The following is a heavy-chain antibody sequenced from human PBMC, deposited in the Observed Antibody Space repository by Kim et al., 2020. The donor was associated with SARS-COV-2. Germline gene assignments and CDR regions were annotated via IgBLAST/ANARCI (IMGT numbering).Heavy chain of an antibody. D-gene: IGHD3-10*01. Sequence: SVKVSCKASGGTFSSYAISWVRQAPGQGLEWMGGIIPIFGTANYAQKFQGRVTITADESTSTAYMELSSLRSEDTAVYYCARVDTMVRGALDYWGQGTLVTVSS. CDR2: IIPIFGTA. CDR3: ARVDTMVRGALDY. CDR1: GGTFSSYA. J-gene: IGHJ4*02. V-gene: IGHV1-69*13.